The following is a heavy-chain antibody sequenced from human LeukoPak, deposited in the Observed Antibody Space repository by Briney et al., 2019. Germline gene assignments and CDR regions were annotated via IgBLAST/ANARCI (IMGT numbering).Heavy chain of an antibody. J-gene: IGHJ4*02. Sequence: GSLRLSCAASGFTFSSYGMHWVRQAPGKGLEWVAVIWYDGSNKYYADSVKGRFTISRDNSKNTLYLQMNSLRAEDTAVYYCAKSRREGGNPHYSTDYWGQGTLVTVSS. CDR3: AKSRREGGNPHYSTDY. D-gene: IGHD4-11*01. CDR2: IWYDGSNK. CDR1: GFTFSSYG. V-gene: IGHV3-33*06.